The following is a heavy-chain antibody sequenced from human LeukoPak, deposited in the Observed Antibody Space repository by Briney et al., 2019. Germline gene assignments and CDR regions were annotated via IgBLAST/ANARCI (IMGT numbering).Heavy chain of an antibody. J-gene: IGHJ4*02. CDR2: ISSSRSYI. Sequence: GGSLRFSCAASGFTFSSYSMNWVRQAPGKGLEWVSSISSSRSYIYYADSVKGRFTISRDNAKNSLYLQMNSLRAEDTAVYYCARALEYSSPYFDYWGQGTLVTVSS. CDR1: GFTFSSYS. D-gene: IGHD6-6*01. V-gene: IGHV3-21*01. CDR3: ARALEYSSPYFDY.